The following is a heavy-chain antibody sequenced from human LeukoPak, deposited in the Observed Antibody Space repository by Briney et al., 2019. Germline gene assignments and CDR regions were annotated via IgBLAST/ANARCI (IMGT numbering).Heavy chain of an antibody. J-gene: IGHJ4*02. D-gene: IGHD3-10*01. CDR3: ARDGWFGETTLDY. Sequence: GGSLRLSCAASGLTFSVYYMSWVRQAPGEGLEWVSCISSSGSTIYYADSVKGRFTISRDNAKNSLYLQMNSLRAEDTAVYYCARDGWFGETTLDYWARGTLVTVSS. CDR1: GLTFSVYY. V-gene: IGHV3-11*01. CDR2: ISSSGSTI.